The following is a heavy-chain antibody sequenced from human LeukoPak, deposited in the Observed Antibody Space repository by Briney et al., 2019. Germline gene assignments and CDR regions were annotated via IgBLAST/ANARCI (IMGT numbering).Heavy chain of an antibody. Sequence: GGSLRLSCAASGFTFSSYGMHWLRQAPGKGLEWVSAISGSGGNTYYADSVKGRFTLSRDNSKNTVYLQKHSLRGESTAVYFCAKDPRYFYYYDSSGYFDYWGQGTLVTVSS. CDR1: GFTFSSYG. V-gene: IGHV3-23*01. D-gene: IGHD3-22*01. CDR3: AKDPRYFYYYDSSGYFDY. J-gene: IGHJ4*02. CDR2: ISGSGGNT.